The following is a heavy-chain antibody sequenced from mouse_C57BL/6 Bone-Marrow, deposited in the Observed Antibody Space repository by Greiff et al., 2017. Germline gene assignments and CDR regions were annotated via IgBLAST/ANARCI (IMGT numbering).Heavy chain of an antibody. CDR2: IDPSASYT. CDR1: GYTFTSYW. J-gene: IGHJ4*01. D-gene: IGHD1-1*01. Sequence: VQLQQPGAELVMPGASVKLSCKASGYTFTSYWMHWVKQRPGQGLEWIGEIDPSASYTNYNQKFKGKSTLTVDKSSSTAYMQLSSLTSEASAVYYCASWITTVVVPNWGFYAMDYWGQGTSVTVSS. CDR3: ASWITTVVVPNWGFYAMDY. V-gene: IGHV1-69*01.